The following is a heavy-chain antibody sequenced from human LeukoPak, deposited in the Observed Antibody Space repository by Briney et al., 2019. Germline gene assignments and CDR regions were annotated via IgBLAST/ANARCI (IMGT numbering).Heavy chain of an antibody. Sequence: GESLKISCTGSGFSFTSYWIGWVRQMPGKGLEYMGIIYPADSDTRYSPSFQGQVTISADKSISTAYLQWSSLKASDTAMYYCARPGQLGEYTPYYFDFWGQGTLVTVSS. CDR2: IYPADSDT. CDR1: GFSFTSYW. V-gene: IGHV5-51*01. CDR3: ARPGQLGEYTPYYFDF. D-gene: IGHD3-16*01. J-gene: IGHJ4*02.